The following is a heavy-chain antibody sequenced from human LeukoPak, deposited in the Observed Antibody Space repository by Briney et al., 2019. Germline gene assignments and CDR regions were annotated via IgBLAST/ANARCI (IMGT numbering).Heavy chain of an antibody. J-gene: IGHJ4*02. Sequence: SETLSLTCTVSGGSISSYYWSWIRPPPGKGLEWIGYIYYSGSTNYNPSLKSRVTISVDTSKNQFSLKLSSVTAADTAVYYCAGFYGSGIDYWGQGTLVTVSS. CDR3: AGFYGSGIDY. D-gene: IGHD3-10*01. CDR2: IYYSGST. V-gene: IGHV4-59*01. CDR1: GGSISSYY.